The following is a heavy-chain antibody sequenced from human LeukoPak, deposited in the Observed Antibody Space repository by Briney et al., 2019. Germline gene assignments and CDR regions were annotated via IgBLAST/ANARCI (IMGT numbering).Heavy chain of an antibody. CDR1: GFTFSINS. CDR3: ARDGGGPDAFVI. V-gene: IGHV3-48*01. J-gene: IGHJ3*02. Sequence: GGSLRLSCAASGFTFSINSFNWVRQAPGKGLEWVSHIASDSSSKYYADSVRGRFTTSRDNAANSLYLHMNSLRAEDTAVYYCARDGGGPDAFVIWGQGTMVTVS. CDR2: IASDSSSK.